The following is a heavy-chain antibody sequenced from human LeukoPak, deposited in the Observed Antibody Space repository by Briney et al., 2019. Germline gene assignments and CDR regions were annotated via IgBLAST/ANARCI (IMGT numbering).Heavy chain of an antibody. D-gene: IGHD1-26*01. CDR3: ARGSSNSWELSQRGTRRRGLDY. Sequence: ASVKVSCKASGYTFTSYGISWVRQAPGQGLEWMGWISAYNGNTNYAQKLQGRVTMTTDTSTSTAYMELRSLRSEDTAVYYCARGSSNSWELSQRGTRRRGLDYWGQGTLVTVSS. CDR2: ISAYNGNT. CDR1: GYTFTSYG. V-gene: IGHV1-18*01. J-gene: IGHJ4*02.